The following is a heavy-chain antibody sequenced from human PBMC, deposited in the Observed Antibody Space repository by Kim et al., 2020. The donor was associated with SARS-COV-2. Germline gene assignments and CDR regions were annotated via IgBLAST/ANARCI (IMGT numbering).Heavy chain of an antibody. CDR3: ARVAEDGYNPQGLPYYFDY. J-gene: IGHJ4*02. Sequence: SVKVSCKASGGTFSSYAISWVRQAPGQGLEWMGGIIPIFGTANYAQKFQGRVTITADESTSTAYMELSSLRSEDTAVYYCARVAEDGYNPQGLPYYFDYWGQGTLVTVSS. CDR2: IIPIFGTA. CDR1: GGTFSSYA. V-gene: IGHV1-69*13. D-gene: IGHD5-12*01.